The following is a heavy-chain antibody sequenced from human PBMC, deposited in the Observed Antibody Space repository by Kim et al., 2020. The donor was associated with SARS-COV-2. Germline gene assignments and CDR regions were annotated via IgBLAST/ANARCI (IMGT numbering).Heavy chain of an antibody. CDR2: ISGSGGST. D-gene: IGHD2-8*02. CDR3: ARVRARLLGYYYYGMDV. Sequence: GGSLRRSCAASGFTFSSYAMSWVRQAPGKGLEWVSAISGSGGSTYYAYSVKGRFTISRDNSKNTLYLQMNSLRAEETAVYYCARVRARLLGYYYYGMDVWGQGTTVTVSS. CDR1: GFTFSSYA. J-gene: IGHJ6*02. V-gene: IGHV3-23*01.